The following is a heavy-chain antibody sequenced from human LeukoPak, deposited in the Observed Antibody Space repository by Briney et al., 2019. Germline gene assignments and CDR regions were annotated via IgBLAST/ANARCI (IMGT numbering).Heavy chain of an antibody. D-gene: IGHD3-3*01. V-gene: IGHV3-30*02. CDR1: GFTFGSYG. CDR3: ASETRADDFWSGYRYYFDY. Sequence: GGSLRLSCAASGFTFGSYGMHWVRQAPGKGLEWVTFIRSDGSNKYYADSVKGRFTISRDNSKNTLYLQMNTLIADDTAVYYCASETRADDFWSGYRYYFDYWGQGTLVTVSS. CDR2: IRSDGSNK. J-gene: IGHJ4*02.